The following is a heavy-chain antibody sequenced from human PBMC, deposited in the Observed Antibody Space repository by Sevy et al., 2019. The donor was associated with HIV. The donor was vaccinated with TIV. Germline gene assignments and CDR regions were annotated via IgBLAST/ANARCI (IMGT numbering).Heavy chain of an antibody. J-gene: IGHJ4*02. CDR2: IKQDAGQK. CDR3: ARDDGNYYFHY. V-gene: IGHV3-7*01. CDR1: GFTFSKYW. D-gene: IGHD1-7*01. Sequence: GGSLRLSCAASGFTFSKYWMGWVRQAPGKWLEWVANIKQDAGQKYYVDSVKGRFTISRDNAKNSLYLQMNSLRAEDTAVYFCARDDGNYYFHYWGQRTLVTVSS.